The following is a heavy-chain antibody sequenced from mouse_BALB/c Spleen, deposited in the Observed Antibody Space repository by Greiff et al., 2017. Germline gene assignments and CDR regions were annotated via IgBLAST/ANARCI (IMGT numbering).Heavy chain of an antibody. CDR1: GYTFTSYY. J-gene: IGHJ1*01. Sequence: QVQLQQSGPELVKPGASVRISCKASGYTFTSYYIHWVKQRPGQGLEWIGWIYPGNVNTKYNEKFKGKATLTADKSSSTAYMQLSSLTSEDSAVYFCAREGFTGYFDVWGAGTTATVSS. V-gene: IGHV1S56*01. CDR2: IYPGNVNT. D-gene: IGHD3-3*01. CDR3: AREGFTGYFDV.